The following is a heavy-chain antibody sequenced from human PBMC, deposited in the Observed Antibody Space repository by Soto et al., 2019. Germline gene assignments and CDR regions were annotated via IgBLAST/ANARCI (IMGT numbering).Heavy chain of an antibody. CDR2: ISAHNDNT. D-gene: IGHD1-1*01. CDR1: GYTFTSYG. J-gene: IGHJ4*02. V-gene: IGHV1-18*01. Sequence: QVHLVQSGAEVKKPGASVKVSCKCSGYTFTSYGITWVRQAPGQGLEWMGWISAHNDNTDYAQKLQGRVTVTRDTSTSPAYMELRSLRSDDTAVYYWPRGRYGDYWGQGELVTVSS. CDR3: PRGRYGDY.